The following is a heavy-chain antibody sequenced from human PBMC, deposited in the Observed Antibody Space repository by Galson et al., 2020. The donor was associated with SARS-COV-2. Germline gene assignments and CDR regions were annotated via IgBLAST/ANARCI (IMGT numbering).Heavy chain of an antibody. V-gene: IGHV3-9*01. CDR2: ITWNSGSI. CDR1: GFTFDNYV. D-gene: IGHD2-2*01. Sequence: GGSLRLSCAASGFTFDNYVMHWVRQAPGRGLEWVSGITWNSGSIGYADSVKGRFTISRDNAKNSLYLQMYSLRAEDTALYYCVKGGGGCSSTSCSGYHYYGLDVWGQGTTVTVSS. J-gene: IGHJ6*02. CDR3: VKGGGGCSSTSCSGYHYYGLDV.